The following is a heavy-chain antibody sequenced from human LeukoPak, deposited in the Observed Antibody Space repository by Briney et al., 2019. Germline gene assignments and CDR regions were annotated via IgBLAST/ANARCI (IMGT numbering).Heavy chain of an antibody. CDR3: ARRLYYDFWSGYYGAFDI. Sequence: PSETLSLTCAVSGGSISSSNWWSWVRQPPGKGLEWIGEIYHSGSTNYNPSLKSRVTISVDKSKNQFSLKLSSVTAADTAVYYCARRLYYDFWSGYYGAFDIWGQGTMVTVSS. D-gene: IGHD3-3*01. CDR1: GGSISSSNW. J-gene: IGHJ3*02. CDR2: IYHSGST. V-gene: IGHV4-4*02.